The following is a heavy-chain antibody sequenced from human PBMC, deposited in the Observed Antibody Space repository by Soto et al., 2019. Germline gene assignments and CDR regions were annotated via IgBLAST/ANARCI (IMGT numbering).Heavy chain of an antibody. CDR1: GFTFSSYW. Sequence: GGSLRLSCAASGFTFSSYWMSWVRQAPGKGLEWVANIEEDGSGTYYVDSVKGRFTFSRDNAKNSLYLQMSSLRAEDTAVYYCARGGRYSGYDRIDCWGQGTLVTVSS. J-gene: IGHJ4*02. CDR2: IEEDGSGT. CDR3: ARGGRYSGYDRIDC. D-gene: IGHD5-12*01. V-gene: IGHV3-7*01.